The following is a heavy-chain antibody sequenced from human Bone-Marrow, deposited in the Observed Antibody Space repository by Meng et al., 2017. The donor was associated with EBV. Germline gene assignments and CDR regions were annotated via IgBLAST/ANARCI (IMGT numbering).Heavy chain of an antibody. D-gene: IGHD6-13*01. J-gene: IGHJ5*02. CDR3: ARRAAGWFDP. CDR2: IYHSGTT. Sequence: QLQLQESDPGLVKPSETLSLTCTVSGESITTYTSYWGWIRQPPGKGLEWIGTIYHSGTTYYNPSLQSRVTISVDTSKNQFSLKMNSVTAADTAVYYCARRAAGWFDPWGQGALVTVSS. CDR1: GESITTYTSY. V-gene: IGHV4-39*01.